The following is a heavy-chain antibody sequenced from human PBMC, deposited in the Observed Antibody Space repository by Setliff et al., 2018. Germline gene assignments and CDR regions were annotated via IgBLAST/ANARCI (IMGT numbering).Heavy chain of an antibody. V-gene: IGHV4-59*01. J-gene: IGHJ4*02. CDR1: GGSISTYY. CDR2: VYYSRLT. Sequence: SETLSLTCTVSGGSISTYYWSWIRQPPGKGLEFIGYVYYSRLTNYDPSLKSRVTMSVDSSKNQFSLKLSSVTAADTAVYYCARGGTYRYFDYWGQGALVTVSS. CDR3: ARGGTYRYFDY.